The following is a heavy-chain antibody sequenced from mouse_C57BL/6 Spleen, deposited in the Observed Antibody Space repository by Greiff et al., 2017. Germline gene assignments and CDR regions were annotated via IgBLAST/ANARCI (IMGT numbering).Heavy chain of an antibody. V-gene: IGHV6-3*01. CDR1: GFTFSNYW. J-gene: IGHJ3*01. D-gene: IGHD2-4*01. CDR3: TGVERLRAWFAY. CDR2: IRLKSDNYAT. Sequence: EVKLMESGGGLVQPGGSMKLSCVASGFTFSNYWMNWVRQSPEKGLEWVAQIRLKSDNYATHYAESVKGRFTISRDDSKSSVYLQMNNLRAEDTGIYYCTGVERLRAWFAYWGQGTLVTVSA.